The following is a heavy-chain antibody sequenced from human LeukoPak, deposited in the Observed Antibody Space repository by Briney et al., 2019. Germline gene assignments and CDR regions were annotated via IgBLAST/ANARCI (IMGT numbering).Heavy chain of an antibody. CDR3: ARDQQRELVLEY. CDR1: GFTFNTYS. D-gene: IGHD1-26*01. Sequence: GGSLRLSCATSGFTFNTYSMNWVRQAPGKGLEGFSYISSSSSTTYYADSVKGRFTISRDNAKNSLYLQMNSLRAEDTAVYYCARDQQRELVLEYWGQGTLVTVPS. J-gene: IGHJ4*02. V-gene: IGHV3-48*04. CDR2: ISSSSSTT.